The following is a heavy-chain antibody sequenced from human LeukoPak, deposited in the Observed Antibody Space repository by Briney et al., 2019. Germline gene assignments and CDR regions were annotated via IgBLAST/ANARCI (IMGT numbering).Heavy chain of an antibody. Sequence: SETLSLTCAVYGGSFSGYYWSWIRQPPGKGLEWIGYIYYSGSTNYNPSLKSRVTISVDTSKNQFSLKLSSVTAADTAVYYCARHGVRVGSLRYWGQGTLVTVSS. V-gene: IGHV4-59*08. D-gene: IGHD1-26*01. CDR3: ARHGVRVGSLRY. CDR1: GGSFSGYY. CDR2: IYYSGST. J-gene: IGHJ4*02.